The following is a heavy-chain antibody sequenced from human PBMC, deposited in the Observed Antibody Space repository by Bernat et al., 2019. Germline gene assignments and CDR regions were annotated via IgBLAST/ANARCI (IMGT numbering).Heavy chain of an antibody. CDR3: ARGVKGGGDCCGLDY. V-gene: IGHV3-7*01. J-gene: IGHJ4*02. CDR1: GFTYGSYW. Sequence: EVQLVESGGGLVQPGGSLRLSCAASGFTYGSYWMGWVRQAPGKGLEWVANIKGDGSENYYVDSVRGRFTISRDNAKNSVYLQLDGLGDEGTAVYYCARGVKGGGDCCGLDYWGQGAQVAVSS. CDR2: IKGDGSEN. D-gene: IGHD2-21*02.